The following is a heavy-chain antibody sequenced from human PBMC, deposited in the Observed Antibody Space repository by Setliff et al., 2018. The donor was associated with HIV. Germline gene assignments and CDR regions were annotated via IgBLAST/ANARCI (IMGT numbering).Heavy chain of an antibody. CDR3: ARAPNSPYYSNIWYADY. J-gene: IGHJ4*02. V-gene: IGHV1-3*01. CDR1: GYTFTSYS. CDR2: INAGNGNT. D-gene: IGHD4-4*01. Sequence: GASVKVSCKASGYTFTSYSLHWVRQAPGQRLEWMGWINAGNGNTKYSPQFQDRVTISADKSTGTAYLEWRSLTASDTAMYFCARAPNSPYYSNIWYADYWGQGTLVTVSS.